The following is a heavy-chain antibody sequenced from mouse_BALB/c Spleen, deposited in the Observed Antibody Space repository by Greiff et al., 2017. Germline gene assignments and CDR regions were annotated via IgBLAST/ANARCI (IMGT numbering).Heavy chain of an antibody. Sequence: EVKLEESGGGLVQPGGSMKLSCVASGFTFSNYWMNWVRQSPEKGLEWVAEIRLKSNNYATHYAESVKGRFTISRDDSKSSVYLQMNNLRAEDTGIYYCTRDYDYLDYWGQGTTLTVSS. V-gene: IGHV6-6*02. D-gene: IGHD2-4*01. CDR1: GFTFSNYW. CDR2: IRLKSNNYAT. J-gene: IGHJ2*01. CDR3: TRDYDYLDY.